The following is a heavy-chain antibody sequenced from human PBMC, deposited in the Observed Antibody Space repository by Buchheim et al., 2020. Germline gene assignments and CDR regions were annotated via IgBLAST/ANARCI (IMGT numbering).Heavy chain of an antibody. V-gene: IGHV3-48*02. CDR3: ARGRIITPDFGMDV. D-gene: IGHD3-16*01. CDR1: GFAFSTYS. CDR2: ISYSSSSI. Sequence: EVQLVESGGGLVQPGGSLRLSCAASGFAFSTYSMNWVRQAPGKWLEWVSYISYSSSSIYYADSVKGRFTISRDSAKNSLYLQMNSLRDEDTAVYYCARGRIITPDFGMDVWGQGTT. J-gene: IGHJ6*02.